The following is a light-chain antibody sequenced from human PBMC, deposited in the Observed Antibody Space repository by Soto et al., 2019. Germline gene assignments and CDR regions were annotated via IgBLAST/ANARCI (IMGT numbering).Light chain of an antibody. CDR1: QSVSSN. CDR2: GAS. Sequence: EIVMTQSPATLSLSPGERATLSCRASQSVSSNLAWYQQKPGQAPSLLIFGASTRATGIPARFGGSGSATEFTLTISSLQSEDFAVYYCQQYSQWPLTFGGGTKVDIK. V-gene: IGKV3-15*01. CDR3: QQYSQWPLT. J-gene: IGKJ4*01.